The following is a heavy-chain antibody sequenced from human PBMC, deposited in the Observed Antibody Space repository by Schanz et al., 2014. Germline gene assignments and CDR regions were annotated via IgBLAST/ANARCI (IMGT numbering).Heavy chain of an antibody. CDR1: GFSFSDYG. J-gene: IGHJ4*02. CDR2: ISYHGSEK. D-gene: IGHD3-22*01. Sequence: QVQLVESGGSVVQPGRSLRLSCAGSGFSFSDYGMRWVRQAPGRGLEWVAVISYHGSEKYYADSVKGRFTISRDNSKNTLYLQMNSLRTEDTAVYFCAKSYDTSGYSGFDYWGQGTLVTVSS. V-gene: IGHV3-30*18. CDR3: AKSYDTSGYSGFDY.